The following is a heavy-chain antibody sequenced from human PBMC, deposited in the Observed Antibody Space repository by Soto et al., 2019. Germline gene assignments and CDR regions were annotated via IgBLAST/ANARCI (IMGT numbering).Heavy chain of an antibody. CDR2: INHSGST. Sequence: SETLSLTCAVYGGSFSGYYWSWIRQPPGKGLEWIGEINHSGSTNYNPSLKSRVTISVDTSKNQFSLKLSSVTAADTAVYYCARVNVMITFGGVIAPHDVFAIWGQGTMVPVSS. CDR3: ARVNVMITFGGVIAPHDVFAI. CDR1: GGSFSGYY. D-gene: IGHD3-16*02. V-gene: IGHV4-34*01. J-gene: IGHJ3*02.